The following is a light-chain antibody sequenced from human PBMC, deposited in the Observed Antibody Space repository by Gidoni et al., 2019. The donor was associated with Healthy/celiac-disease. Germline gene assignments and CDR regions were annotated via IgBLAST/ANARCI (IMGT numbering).Light chain of an antibody. J-gene: IGLJ2*01. Sequence: SYELTQPPSVSVSPGQTARITCSGDALPKQDAYWYQQKPGQAPVLVIYKDSERPSGIPGRFSGSSSGTTVTLTISGVQAEDEADYYCQSADSSGTYRVFGGGTKLTVL. CDR2: KDS. CDR3: QSADSSGTYRV. CDR1: ALPKQD. V-gene: IGLV3-25*03.